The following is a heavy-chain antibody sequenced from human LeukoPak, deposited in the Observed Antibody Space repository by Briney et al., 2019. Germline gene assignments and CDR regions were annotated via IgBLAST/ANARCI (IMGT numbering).Heavy chain of an antibody. CDR3: ASVKSWSSGSFYFVQ. CDR2: INWNGGST. V-gene: IGHV3-20*04. CDR1: GFTFDDYA. Sequence: PSGGSLRLSCAASGFTFDDYAMSWVRQGPGKGLEWVSAINWNGGSTGYADSVKGRFTISRDNAKNSLYLQMKTLRAEDTALYYCASVKSWSSGSFYFVQWGQGTLVTVSS. D-gene: IGHD3-22*01. J-gene: IGHJ4*02.